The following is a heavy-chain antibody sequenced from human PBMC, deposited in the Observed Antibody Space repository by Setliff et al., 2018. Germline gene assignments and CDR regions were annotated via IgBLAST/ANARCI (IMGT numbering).Heavy chain of an antibody. CDR1: GASLSSGTYY. D-gene: IGHD1-1*01. CDR2: IYYRGDT. V-gene: IGHV4-39*01. J-gene: IGHJ4*02. CDR3: ARTGTYRYFDY. Sequence: SETLSLTCTVSGASLSSGTYYWGWIRQPPGKGLEWIGRIYYRGDTYYNASLKGRLTISVDTAQNQFSLRLTSVTAADTAVYYCARTGTYRYFDYWAREPWSPSPQ.